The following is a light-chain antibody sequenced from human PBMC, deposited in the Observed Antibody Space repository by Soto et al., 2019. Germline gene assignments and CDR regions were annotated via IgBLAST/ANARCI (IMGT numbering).Light chain of an antibody. Sequence: IVMTPTPLSLPVAPGEPASISCRSSQSLFDTEDGGTYLDWYLHKPGQSPQLLIYTISYRASGVPDRFSGSGSGTDFTLNISRVEAEDVGTYYCMQRLDFPFTFGQGTKLEIK. CDR1: QSLFDTEDGGTY. V-gene: IGKV2-40*01. CDR3: MQRLDFPFT. CDR2: TIS. J-gene: IGKJ2*01.